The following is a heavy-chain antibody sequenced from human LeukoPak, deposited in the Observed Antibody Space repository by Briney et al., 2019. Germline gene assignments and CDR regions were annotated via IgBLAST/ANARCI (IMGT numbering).Heavy chain of an antibody. D-gene: IGHD6-19*01. CDR3: TKDQGQWVPPYFDN. J-gene: IGHJ4*02. CDR2: IKSRSAGGTT. V-gene: IGHV3-15*05. Sequence: GGSLRLSCSASGFTFENAWMNWVRQAPGKGLQWIGRIKSRSAGGTTDYASFVKGRFIISRDDFQKKLFLQMKTLTPEDTAFYYCTKDQGQWVPPYFDNWGQGTFVVVSS. CDR1: GFTFENAW.